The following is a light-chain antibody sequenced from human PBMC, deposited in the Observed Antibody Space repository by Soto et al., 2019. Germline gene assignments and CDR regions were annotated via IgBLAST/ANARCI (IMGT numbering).Light chain of an antibody. CDR3: TSYALCNHPL. J-gene: IGLJ1*01. CDR2: EVS. Sequence: SARTQPPSASGSPGQSVTISCTGTSSDVGGYNYVSWYQQHPGKPPKLMIYEVSKRPSGVPDRFSGSKSGNTASPTVSGLQADDFSYYYCTSYALCNHPLFGTGPK. V-gene: IGLV2-8*01. CDR1: SSDVGGYNY.